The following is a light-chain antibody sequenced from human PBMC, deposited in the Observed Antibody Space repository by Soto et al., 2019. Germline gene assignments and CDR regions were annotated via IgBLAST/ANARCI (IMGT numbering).Light chain of an antibody. J-gene: IGKJ1*01. Sequence: VVFNNAPVALSFGRGRRPTLSSRASQSLSSSDLAWYQQRRGQAPRLLIYGASRRAPGIPDRFSGSGSGTDFTLTISSLETEDFAVYYCQPSYTSRTFRPGPKVDIK. CDR2: GAS. CDR3: QPSYTSRT. V-gene: IGKV3-20*01. CDR1: QSLSSSD.